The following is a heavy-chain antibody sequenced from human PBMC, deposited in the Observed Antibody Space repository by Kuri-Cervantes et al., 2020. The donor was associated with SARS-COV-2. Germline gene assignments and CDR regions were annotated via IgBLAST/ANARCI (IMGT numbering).Heavy chain of an antibody. CDR3: ARGPGGVYYYGMDV. CDR2: INPNSGGT. D-gene: IGHD3-3*01. J-gene: IGHJ6*02. CDR1: GYTFTGYY. V-gene: IGHV1-2*04. Sequence: ASVKVSCKASGYTFTGYYMHWVRQAPGQGLEWMGWINPNSGGTNYAQKFQGWVTMTRDTSISTAYMELSRLRSDDTAVYYRARGPGGVYYYGMDVWGQGTTVTVPS.